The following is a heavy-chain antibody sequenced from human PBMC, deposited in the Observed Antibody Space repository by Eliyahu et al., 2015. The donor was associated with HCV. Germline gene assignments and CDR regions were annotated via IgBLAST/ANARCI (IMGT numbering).Heavy chain of an antibody. CDR2: IWYDGSNK. D-gene: IGHD3-10*01. CDR1: GFTFSXYG. Sequence: QVQLVESGGGVVQPGRSLXLSCAASGFTFSXYGMHWVRQAPGKGLEWVAVIWYDGSNKYYADSVKGRFTISRDNSKNTLYLQMNSLRAEDTAVYYCARGSYYYGSGSLLGYWGQGTLVTVSS. CDR3: ARGSYYYGSGSLLGY. V-gene: IGHV3-33*08. J-gene: IGHJ4*02.